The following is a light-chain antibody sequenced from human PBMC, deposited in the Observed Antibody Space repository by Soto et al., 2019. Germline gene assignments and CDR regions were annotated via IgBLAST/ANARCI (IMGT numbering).Light chain of an antibody. CDR1: SSNIGRHT. CDR2: SSD. CDR3: AAWDDSLNGHV. J-gene: IGLJ1*01. V-gene: IGLV1-44*01. Sequence: QSVLTQPPSASGTPGQRVTISCSGGSSNIGRHTVNWYQQLPGTAPKLLIQSSDKRPSGVPDRFSGSASGTSGSLAISGLQSEDEADYYWAAWDDSLNGHVFGTGTKVTVL.